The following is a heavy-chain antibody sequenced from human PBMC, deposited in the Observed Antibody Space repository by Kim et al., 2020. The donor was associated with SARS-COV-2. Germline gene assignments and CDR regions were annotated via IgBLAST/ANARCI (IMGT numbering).Heavy chain of an antibody. D-gene: IGHD3-16*02. J-gene: IGHJ4*02. V-gene: IGHV3-7*01. CDR3: ARAIVSRFLYDF. CDR1: GFSFSDYW. CDR2: IRQDGNEI. Sequence: GGSLRLSCAASGFSFSDYWMSWVRQAPGKGLEWVAIIRQDGNEISYVDSVRGRFTISRDNAKSSLYLQLNSLSADDTALYYCARAIVSRFLYDFWGQGTLVTVSS.